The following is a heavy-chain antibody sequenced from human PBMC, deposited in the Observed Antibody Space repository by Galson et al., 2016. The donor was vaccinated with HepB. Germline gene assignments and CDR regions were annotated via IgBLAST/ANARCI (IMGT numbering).Heavy chain of an antibody. CDR3: VKDFGGPTDY. D-gene: IGHD3-10*01. Sequence: SLRLSCAASGFIVSSYWMHWVRQVPGKGLVRVSRIDIKGTTINYADTVKGRFTISRDNAKNTLYLQMNSLGAEDTAVYYCVKDFGGPTDYWGQGILVTVSS. CDR2: IDIKGTTI. J-gene: IGHJ4*02. V-gene: IGHV3-74*01. CDR1: GFIVSSYW.